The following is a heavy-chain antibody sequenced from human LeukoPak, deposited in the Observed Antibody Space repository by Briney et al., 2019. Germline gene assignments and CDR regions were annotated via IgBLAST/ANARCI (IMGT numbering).Heavy chain of an antibody. CDR2: ISGSGGSI. Sequence: GGTLRLSCEASGFTFSSYGMSWVRQAPGKGLEWVSGISGSGGSIYYADSLKGRFTISKDNSKNTLYLQMNSLRAEDTAVYYCAKDHTVGATFGVYFDYWGQGTLVTVSS. CDR3: AKDHTVGATFGVYFDY. V-gene: IGHV3-23*01. CDR1: GFTFSSYG. J-gene: IGHJ4*02. D-gene: IGHD1-26*01.